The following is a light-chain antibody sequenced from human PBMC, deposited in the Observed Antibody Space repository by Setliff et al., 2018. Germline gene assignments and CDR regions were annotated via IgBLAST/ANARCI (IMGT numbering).Light chain of an antibody. J-gene: IGLJ1*01. CDR3: SSYKNTNKNV. CDR1: SSDIGGYNY. Sequence: QSALAQPASVSGSPGQSITISCTGPSSDIGGYNYVSWYQQYPGKAPQLIIYGVSKRPSGVSDRFSGSKSGNTASLTISGLQVEDEADYFCSSYKNTNKNVFGTGTKVTVL. CDR2: GVS. V-gene: IGLV2-14*03.